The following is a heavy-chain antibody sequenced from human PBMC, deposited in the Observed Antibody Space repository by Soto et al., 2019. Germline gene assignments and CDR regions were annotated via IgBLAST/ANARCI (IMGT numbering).Heavy chain of an antibody. CDR1: GGSFSDYS. V-gene: IGHV4-34*01. D-gene: IGHD3-16*01. CDR3: ARDWVFDY. J-gene: IGHJ4*02. CDR2: INHSGST. Sequence: ETLSLTCAVYGGSFSDYSWTWIRQPPGKGLEWIGEINHSGSTYYNPSLKSRVTISVDTSKNQFSLKLTSVTAADTAVYYCARDWVFDYWGQGTLVTVSS.